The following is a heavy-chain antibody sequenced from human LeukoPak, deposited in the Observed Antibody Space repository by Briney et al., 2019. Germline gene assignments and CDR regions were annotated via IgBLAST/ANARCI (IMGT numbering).Heavy chain of an antibody. V-gene: IGHV1-8*01. D-gene: IGHD6-19*01. J-gene: IGHJ4*02. Sequence: RASVKVSCKASGYTFTRYDINWVRQATGQGLEWMGWMNPNSGNTGYAQKFQGRVTMTRNTSISTAYMELSSLRSEDTAVYYCARGPGYSSGWNSWGQGTLVTVSS. CDR3: ARGPGYSSGWNS. CDR1: GYTFTRYD. CDR2: MNPNSGNT.